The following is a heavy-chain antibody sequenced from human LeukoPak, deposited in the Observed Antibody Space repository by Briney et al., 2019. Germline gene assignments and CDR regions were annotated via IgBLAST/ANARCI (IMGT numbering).Heavy chain of an antibody. J-gene: IGHJ4*02. CDR2: ISAYNGNT. CDR1: GYTFTSYG. D-gene: IGHD6-13*01. CDR3: ARDGFEDGYSIRPLVY. Sequence: GASVKVSCKASGYTFTSYGISWVRQAPGQGLESMGWISAYNGNTNYVQKLQGRVTMTTDTSTSTVYMELRSLRADDTAVYYCARDGFEDGYSIRPLVYWGQGTLVTVSS. V-gene: IGHV1-18*04.